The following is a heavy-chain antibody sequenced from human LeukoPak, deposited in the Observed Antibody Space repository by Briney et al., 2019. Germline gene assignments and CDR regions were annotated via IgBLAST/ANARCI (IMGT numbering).Heavy chain of an antibody. CDR3: ARGPRRIAAAVLDY. V-gene: IGHV3-33*08. CDR2: IWYDGSNK. Sequence: PGGSLRLSCEASGFTFSSYYMNWVRQAPGKGLEWVAVIWYDGSNKYYADSVKGRFTISRDNSKNTLYLQMNSLRAEDTAVYYCARGPRRIAAAVLDYWGQGTLVTVSS. D-gene: IGHD6-13*01. J-gene: IGHJ4*02. CDR1: GFTFSSYY.